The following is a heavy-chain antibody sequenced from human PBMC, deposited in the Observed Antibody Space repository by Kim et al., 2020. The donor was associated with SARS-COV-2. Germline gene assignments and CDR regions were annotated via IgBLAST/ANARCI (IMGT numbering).Heavy chain of an antibody. Sequence: VKGRFTISRDNSKNTLYLQMNSLRAEDTAVYYCARGSGYSSSWYRGYFDYWGQGTLVTVSS. CDR3: ARGSGYSSSWYRGYFDY. J-gene: IGHJ4*02. V-gene: IGHV3-30*01. D-gene: IGHD6-13*01.